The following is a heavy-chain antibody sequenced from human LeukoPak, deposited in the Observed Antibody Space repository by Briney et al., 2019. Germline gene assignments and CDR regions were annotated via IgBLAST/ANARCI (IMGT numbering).Heavy chain of an antibody. Sequence: GGSLSPSCAASGFTFSNYAMSWVREAPGKGLGWGSGISAVGSTKFSQDSVRGRFTISRDNSKHTLFLQKNSLRAEDAALYYCAKGTISVLDYWGQGPLIT. J-gene: IGHJ4*02. V-gene: IGHV3-23*01. CDR2: ISAVGSTK. D-gene: IGHD2-21*01. CDR1: GFTFSNYA. CDR3: AKGTISVLDY.